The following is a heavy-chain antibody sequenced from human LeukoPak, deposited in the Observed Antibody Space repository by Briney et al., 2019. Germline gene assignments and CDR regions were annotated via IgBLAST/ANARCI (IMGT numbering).Heavy chain of an antibody. D-gene: IGHD4-11*01. J-gene: IGHJ5*02. CDR3: TKTTVRDNWFDP. CDR1: GYTFTSYY. V-gene: IGHV1-46*01. CDR2: INPSGGST. Sequence: ASVKVSCKASGYTFTSYYMHWVRQAPGQGLEWMGIINPSGGSTSYAQKFQGRVTMTRDTSTSTVYMELSSLRSEDTAVYYCTKTTVRDNWFDPWGQGTLVTVSS.